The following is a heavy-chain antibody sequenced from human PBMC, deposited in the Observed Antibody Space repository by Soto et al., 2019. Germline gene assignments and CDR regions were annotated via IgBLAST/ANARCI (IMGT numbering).Heavy chain of an antibody. V-gene: IGHV4-59*12. CDR3: ARGNVVAIDY. J-gene: IGHJ4*02. CDR2: LYNTGST. D-gene: IGHD2-21*01. CDR1: GASISRYY. Sequence: PSETLSLTCTVSGASISRYYWSWIRQSPGKGLEWIGYLYNTGSTIYNPSLKSRVTISVETSKNQFSPKLSSVTAADTAVYYCARGNVVAIDYWGQGTLVTVSS.